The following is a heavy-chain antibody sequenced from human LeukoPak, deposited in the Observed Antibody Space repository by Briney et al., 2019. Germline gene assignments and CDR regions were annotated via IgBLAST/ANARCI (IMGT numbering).Heavy chain of an antibody. D-gene: IGHD3-10*01. J-gene: IGHJ4*02. Sequence: ASVKVSCKTSGYTFTHYVISWVRQAPGQGLEWMGWINTNTGNPTYAQGFTGRFVFSLDTSVSTAYLQISSLKAEDTAVYYCARVRGQDSGSYYNPFDYWGQGTLVTVSS. CDR1: GYTFTHYV. CDR3: ARVRGQDSGSYYNPFDY. V-gene: IGHV7-4-1*02. CDR2: INTNTGNP.